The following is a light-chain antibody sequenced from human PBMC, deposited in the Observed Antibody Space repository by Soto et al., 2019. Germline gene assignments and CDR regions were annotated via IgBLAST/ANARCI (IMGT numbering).Light chain of an antibody. J-gene: IGLJ1*01. V-gene: IGLV2-23*01. Sequence: QSVLTQPASVSGSPGQSITISCTGTSSDVGFYNLVSWYQHRPGKAPKFILYEGSKRPSGVSNLFSGSKSGNTASLTISGLHAEYEAYYYCCSYAGSSYYVFGSGTKLTVL. CDR1: SSDVGFYNL. CDR3: CSYAGSSYYV. CDR2: EGS.